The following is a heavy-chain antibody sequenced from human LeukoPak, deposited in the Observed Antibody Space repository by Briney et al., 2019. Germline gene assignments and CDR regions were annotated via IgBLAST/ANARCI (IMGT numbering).Heavy chain of an antibody. CDR1: GFTFSSYS. CDR2: ISSSSSYI. V-gene: IGHV3-21*01. D-gene: IGHD1-14*01. J-gene: IGHJ4*02. CDR3: AREAGRRGPTGDY. Sequence: GGSLRLSCAASGFTFSSYSMNWVRQAPGKGLEWVSSISSSSSYIYYADSVKGRFTISRDNAKNSLYLQMSSLRAEDTAVYYCAREAGRRGPTGDYWGQGTLVTVSS.